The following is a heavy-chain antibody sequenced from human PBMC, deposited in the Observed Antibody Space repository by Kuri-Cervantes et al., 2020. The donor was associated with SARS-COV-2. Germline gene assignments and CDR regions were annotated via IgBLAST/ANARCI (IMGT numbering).Heavy chain of an antibody. Sequence: SETLSLTCTVSGGSISSSSYYWGWIRQPPGKGLEWIGSIYYSGSTYYNPSLKSRVTISVDTSKDQFSLKLSSVTAADTAVYYCARDLGGGSYYHFEVHFDYWGQGTLVTVSS. J-gene: IGHJ4*02. D-gene: IGHD1-26*01. V-gene: IGHV4-39*07. CDR2: IYYSGST. CDR3: ARDLGGGSYYHFEVHFDY. CDR1: GGSISSSSYY.